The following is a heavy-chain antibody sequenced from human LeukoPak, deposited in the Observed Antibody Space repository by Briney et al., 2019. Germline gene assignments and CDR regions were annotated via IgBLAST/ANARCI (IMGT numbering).Heavy chain of an antibody. Sequence: ASVKVSCKASGGTFSSYAISWVRQAPGQGLEWMGGIIPIFGTANYAQKFQGRVTITADESTSTAYMELSSLRSEDTAVYYCARAIRQWLLIDAFDIWGQGTMVTVSS. D-gene: IGHD6-19*01. J-gene: IGHJ3*02. V-gene: IGHV1-69*13. CDR3: ARAIRQWLLIDAFDI. CDR1: GGTFSSYA. CDR2: IIPIFGTA.